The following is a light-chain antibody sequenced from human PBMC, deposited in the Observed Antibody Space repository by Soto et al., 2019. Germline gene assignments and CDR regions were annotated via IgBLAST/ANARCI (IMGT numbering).Light chain of an antibody. CDR2: LNSDGSH. Sequence: QSALTQSPSASASLGASVKLTCTLSSGHSSYAIAWHQQQPEKGPRYLMKLNSDGSHSKGDGIPDRFSGSSSGAERYLTISSPQSEDEADYYCQTWVTGIYVFGTGTKVTVL. V-gene: IGLV4-69*01. CDR1: SGHSSYA. J-gene: IGLJ1*01. CDR3: QTWVTGIYV.